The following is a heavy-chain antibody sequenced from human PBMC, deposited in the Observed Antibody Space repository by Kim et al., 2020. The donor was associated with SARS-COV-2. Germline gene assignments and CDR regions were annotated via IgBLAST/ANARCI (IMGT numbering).Heavy chain of an antibody. CDR2: ISWNSGSI. CDR3: AKAVGAYVQDAFDI. V-gene: IGHV3-9*01. J-gene: IGHJ3*02. CDR1: GFTFDDYA. Sequence: GGSLRLSCAASGFTFDDYAMHWVRQAPGKGLEWVSGISWNSGSIGYADSVKGRFTISRDNAKNSLYLQMNSLRAEDTALYYCAKAVGAYVQDAFDIWGQGTMVTVSS. D-gene: IGHD1-26*01.